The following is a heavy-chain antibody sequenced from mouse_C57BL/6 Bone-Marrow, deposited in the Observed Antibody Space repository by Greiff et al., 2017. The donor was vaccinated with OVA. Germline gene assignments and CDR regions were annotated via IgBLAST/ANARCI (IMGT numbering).Heavy chain of an antibody. J-gene: IGHJ3*01. CDR3: ANRGFYYGSSYVKSGFAY. D-gene: IGHD1-1*01. Sequence: QVQLQQSDAELVKPGASVKISCKVSGYTFTDHTIHWMKQRPAQGLEWIGYIYPRDGSTKYNEKFKGKATLTADKSSSTAYMQLNSLTSEDSAVYFCANRGFYYGSSYVKSGFAYWGQGTLVTVSA. V-gene: IGHV1-78*01. CDR2: IYPRDGST. CDR1: GYTFTDHT.